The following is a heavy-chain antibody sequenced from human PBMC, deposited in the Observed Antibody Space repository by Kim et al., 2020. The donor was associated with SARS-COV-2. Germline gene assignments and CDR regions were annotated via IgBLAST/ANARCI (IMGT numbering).Heavy chain of an antibody. J-gene: IGHJ4*02. D-gene: IGHD3-3*01. CDR3: ARTTFGVVTMGDY. CDR1: GGSFSGYY. CDR2: INHSGST. Sequence: SETLSLTCAVYGGSFSGYYWSWIRQPPGKGLEWIGEINHSGSTNYNPSLKSRVTISVDTSKNQFSLKLSSVTAADTAVYYCARTTFGVVTMGDYWGQGTLVTVSS. V-gene: IGHV4-34*01.